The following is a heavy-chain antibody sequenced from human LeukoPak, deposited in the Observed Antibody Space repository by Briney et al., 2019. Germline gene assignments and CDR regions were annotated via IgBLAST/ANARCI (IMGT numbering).Heavy chain of an antibody. CDR2: IDYSGST. V-gene: IGHV4-39*01. CDR1: GCSISSSSYY. D-gene: IGHD6-19*01. Sequence: SSETLSLTSTGSGCSISSSSYYWGWIRQPPGRGLGWNGSIDYSGSTYYNPSLKSRVTISVDTSKNQFSLKLSSVTAADTAVYYCARGAVAGTGTFDYWGQGTLVTVSS. J-gene: IGHJ4*02. CDR3: ARGAVAGTGTFDY.